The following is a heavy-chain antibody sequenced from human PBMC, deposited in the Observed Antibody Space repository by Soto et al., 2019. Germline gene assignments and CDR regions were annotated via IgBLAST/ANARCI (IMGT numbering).Heavy chain of an antibody. CDR3: ARHGWSDYYYYGMDV. Sequence: PGESLKISCNGSGYSFTSYWIGWVRQMPGKGLEWMGIIYPGDSDTRYSPSFQGQVTISADKSISTAYLQWSSLKASDTAMYYCARHGWSDYYYYGMDVWGQGTTVTVSS. D-gene: IGHD3-3*01. V-gene: IGHV5-51*01. J-gene: IGHJ6*02. CDR2: IYPGDSDT. CDR1: GYSFTSYW.